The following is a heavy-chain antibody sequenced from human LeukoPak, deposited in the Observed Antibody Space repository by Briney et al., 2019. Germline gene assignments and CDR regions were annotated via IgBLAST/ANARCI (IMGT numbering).Heavy chain of an antibody. CDR1: GFTFSSYS. D-gene: IGHD5-24*01. CDR3: ARAPRRSRDGYSPDY. J-gene: IGHJ4*02. Sequence: PGGSLRLSCAASGFTFSSYSMNWVRQAPGKGLEWVSSISSSSSYIYYADSVKGRFTISRDNAKNSLYLQMNSLRAEDTAVYYCARAPRRSRDGYSPDYWGQGTLVTVSS. CDR2: ISSSSSYI. V-gene: IGHV3-21*01.